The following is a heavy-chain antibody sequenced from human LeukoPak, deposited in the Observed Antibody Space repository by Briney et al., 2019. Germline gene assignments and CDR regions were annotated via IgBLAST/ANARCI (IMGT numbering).Heavy chain of an antibody. CDR2: ISAYNGNT. CDR1: GYTFTSYG. CDR3: ARDWVWFGDIKIRDAFDI. Sequence: ASVKVSCKASGYTFTSYGISWVRQAPGQGLEWMGWISAYNGNTNYAQKLQGRVTMTTDTPTSTAYMELRSLRSDDTAVYYCARDWVWFGDIKIRDAFDIWGQGTMVTVSS. V-gene: IGHV1-18*01. D-gene: IGHD3-10*01. J-gene: IGHJ3*02.